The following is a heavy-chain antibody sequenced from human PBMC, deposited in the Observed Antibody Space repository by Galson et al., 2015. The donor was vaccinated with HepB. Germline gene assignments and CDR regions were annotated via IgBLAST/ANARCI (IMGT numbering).Heavy chain of an antibody. V-gene: IGHV1-3*01. Sequence: SVKVSCKASGYTFTSYPMHWVRQAPGQRLEWMGWINAGNDNTKYSQTFQGRVTITRDTSASTIYMELSSLRSEDTAVCYCARAICSGGNCYVAFDYWGQGTLVTVSS. D-gene: IGHD2-15*01. CDR1: GYTFTSYP. J-gene: IGHJ4*02. CDR2: INAGNDNT. CDR3: ARAICSGGNCYVAFDY.